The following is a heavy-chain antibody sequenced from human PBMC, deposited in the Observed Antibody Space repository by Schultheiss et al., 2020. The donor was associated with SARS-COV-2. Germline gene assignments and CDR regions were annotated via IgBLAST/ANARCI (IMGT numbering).Heavy chain of an antibody. V-gene: IGHV1-2*02. CDR3: ARDKEQLASFDY. D-gene: IGHD6-6*01. CDR2: INPNSGGT. J-gene: IGHJ4*02. CDR1: GYTFTGYY. Sequence: ASLKVSCKASGYTFTGYYMHWVRQAPGQGLEWMGWINPNSGGTNYAQKFQGRVTMTRDTSISTAYMELSRLRSDDTAVYYCARDKEQLASFDYWGQGTLVTVSS.